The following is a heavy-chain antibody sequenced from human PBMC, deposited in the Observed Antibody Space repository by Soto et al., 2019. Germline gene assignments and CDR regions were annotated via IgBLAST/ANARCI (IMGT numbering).Heavy chain of an antibody. CDR2: IIPIFATA. CDR3: TRSPDTSGYYTALSYYSYYGMDV. CDR1: GGTFSSYA. D-gene: IGHD3-22*01. Sequence: VKLSCKASGGTFSSYAISWVRQAPGQGLEWLGGIIPIFATANYAQKFQCRVTITADESTRTAYIELSSLRCEHTAVYCCTRSPDTSGYYTALSYYSYYGMDVWGQGTTVTVSS. V-gene: IGHV1-69*13. J-gene: IGHJ6*02.